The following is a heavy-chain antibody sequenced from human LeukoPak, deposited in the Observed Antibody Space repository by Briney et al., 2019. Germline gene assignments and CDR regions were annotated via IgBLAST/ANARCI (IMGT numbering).Heavy chain of an antibody. J-gene: IGHJ4*02. CDR2: IKQDGSEE. D-gene: IGHD1-26*01. Sequence: GGSLRLSCAASGFTFGGYWMSWVRQAPGKGLEWVANIKQDGSEEYYVGSVKGRFTISRDNAKNSLFVQMNSLRAEDTAVYYCVRDRGRASVDWWGQGTLVTVSS. CDR3: VRDRGRASVDW. CDR1: GFTFGGYW. V-gene: IGHV3-7*01.